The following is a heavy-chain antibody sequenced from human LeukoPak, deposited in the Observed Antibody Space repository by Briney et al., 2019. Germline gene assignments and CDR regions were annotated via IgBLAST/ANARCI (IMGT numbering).Heavy chain of an antibody. V-gene: IGHV3-30*02. CDR3: AKVLSGYGVDY. D-gene: IGHD3-3*01. CDR2: MRYDGGIK. Sequence: PGGSLRLSCEASGFTFNSFSMNWVRQAPGKGPECVAFMRYDGGIKYYADSVKGRFTISRDNSKNTLYLQMNSLRTEDTAVYYCAKVLSGYGVDYWGQGTLVTVSS. CDR1: GFTFNSFS. J-gene: IGHJ4*02.